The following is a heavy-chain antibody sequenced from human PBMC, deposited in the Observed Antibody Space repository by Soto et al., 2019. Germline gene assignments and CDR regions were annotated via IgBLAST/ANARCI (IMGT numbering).Heavy chain of an antibody. J-gene: IGHJ5*02. CDR3: AHRATMTIFGLIIDNGIWFDP. Sequence: SGPTLVNPTQTLTLTCTFSGFSLSTSGAAMGWVRQPPGRALEWLALIYWDGDKRYNASLGNRLTITKDTSMNQVVLTLTNVDPADTATYYCAHRATMTIFGLIIDNGIWFDPWGQGTRVTVSS. CDR1: GFSLSTSGAA. D-gene: IGHD3-3*01. V-gene: IGHV2-5*02. CDR2: IYWDGDK.